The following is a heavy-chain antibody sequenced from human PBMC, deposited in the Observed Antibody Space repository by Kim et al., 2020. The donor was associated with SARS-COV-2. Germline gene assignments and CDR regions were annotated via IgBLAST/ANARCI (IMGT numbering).Heavy chain of an antibody. CDR3: TTRGYCSGGSCLRLVDY. CDR2: IKSKTDGGTT. V-gene: IGHV3-15*01. CDR1: GFTFSNAW. J-gene: IGHJ4*02. Sequence: GGSLRLSCAASGFTFSNAWMSWVRQAPGKGLEWVGRIKSKTDGGTTDYAAPVKGRFTISRDDSKNTLYLQMNSLKTEDTAVYYCTTRGYCSGGSCLRLVDYWGQGTLVTVSS. D-gene: IGHD2-15*01.